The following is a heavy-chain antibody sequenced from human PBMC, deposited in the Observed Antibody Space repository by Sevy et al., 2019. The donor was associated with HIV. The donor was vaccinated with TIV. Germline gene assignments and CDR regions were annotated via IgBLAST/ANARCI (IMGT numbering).Heavy chain of an antibody. CDR1: GYTFTSYD. CDR2: MNPNSGNT. CDR3: AMPGYDFWSGYLPFDY. Sequence: ASVKVSCKASGYTFTSYDINWVRQATGQGLEWMGWMNPNSGNTGYAQKFQGRVTMTRNTSISTAYMELSSLRSEDKAVYYCAMPGYDFWSGYLPFDYWGQGTLVTVSS. J-gene: IGHJ4*02. V-gene: IGHV1-8*01. D-gene: IGHD3-3*01.